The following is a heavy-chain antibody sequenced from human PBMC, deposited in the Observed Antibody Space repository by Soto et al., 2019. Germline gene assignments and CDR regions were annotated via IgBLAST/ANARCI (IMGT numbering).Heavy chain of an antibody. Sequence: SETLSLTCTVSGGSMNGFYWNWIRQPAGGGLEWIGRVYSSGRADYIPSLKSRITMSVDTSKNQFYLNLRFVTAADTAVYFCAKDKSGAAEIWGHGTMVTV. CDR1: GGSMNGFY. V-gene: IGHV4-4*07. J-gene: IGHJ3*02. CDR3: AKDKSGAAEI. D-gene: IGHD7-27*01. CDR2: VYSSGRA.